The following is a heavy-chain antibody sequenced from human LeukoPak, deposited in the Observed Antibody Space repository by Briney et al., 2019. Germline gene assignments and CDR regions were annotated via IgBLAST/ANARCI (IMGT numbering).Heavy chain of an antibody. D-gene: IGHD2-2*02. J-gene: IGHJ6*02. V-gene: IGHV5-51*01. Sequence: GESLKISRKGSGYSFMDYRIGWVRQMPGKGPEWIGIIFPAEYYIKLNPSFQGQVTISGDKSISTAYLQGSSLKASDTAMYYCARHGIQGCSGTRCFTSFHYFGMDVWCQGTTVTVSS. CDR1: GYSFMDYR. CDR2: IFPAEYYI. CDR3: ARHGIQGCSGTRCFTSFHYFGMDV.